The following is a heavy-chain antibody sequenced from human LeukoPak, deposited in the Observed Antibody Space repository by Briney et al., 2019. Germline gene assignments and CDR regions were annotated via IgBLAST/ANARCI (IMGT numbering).Heavy chain of an antibody. D-gene: IGHD3-22*01. CDR2: IYTSGST. CDR3: AREDSSGYYYGRLDY. V-gene: IGHV4-61*02. J-gene: IGHJ4*02. Sequence: SQTLSLTCIVSGGSISSGSYYWSWIRQPAGKGLEWIGRIYTSGSTNYNPSLKSRVTISVDTSKNQFSLKLSSVTAADTAVYYCAREDSSGYYYGRLDYWGQGTLVTVSS. CDR1: GGSISSGSYY.